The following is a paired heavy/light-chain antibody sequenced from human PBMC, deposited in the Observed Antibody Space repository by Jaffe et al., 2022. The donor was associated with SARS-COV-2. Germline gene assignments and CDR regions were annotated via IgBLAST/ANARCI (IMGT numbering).Light chain of an antibody. CDR3: MLYVGSGLRV. CDR1: SGSVSPGSY. V-gene: IGLV8-61*01. J-gene: IGLJ2*01. CDR2: NTN. Sequence: QTVATQEPSFSVSPGGTVTLTCGLSSGSVSPGSYPSWYQQTPGQAPRTLIYNTNVRSFGVSDRFSGSIIENKAALTITGAQADDESIYYCMLYVGSGLRVFGGGTKLTVL.
Heavy chain of an antibody. J-gene: IGHJ6*03. Sequence: QVQLQESGPGLVKPSETLSLACTVSGLAVNSANYYWSWIRQTPGKGLEWIGYIYYTGLIKYNPSLKSRVTISIDTSKNQFSLRLSSVTAADTAIYYCARDLYYYYYMDVWGKGTTVTVSS. D-gene: IGHD3-10*01. CDR3: ARDLYYYYYMDV. V-gene: IGHV4-61*01. CDR1: GLAVNSANYY. CDR2: IYYTGLI.